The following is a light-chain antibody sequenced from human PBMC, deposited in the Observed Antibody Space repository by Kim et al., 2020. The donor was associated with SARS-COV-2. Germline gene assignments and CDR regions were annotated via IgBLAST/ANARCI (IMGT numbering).Light chain of an antibody. J-gene: IGKJ2*01. CDR2: GAS. CDR1: QSVSSNS. CDR3: QQYGSAPDA. Sequence: LSPGETATLSCRASQSVSSNSLAWYQQKPGQAPRLLIYGASSRATGIPDRFSGSGSGTDFTLTINRLEPEDFAVYYCQQYGSAPDAFGQGTKLEI. V-gene: IGKV3-20*01.